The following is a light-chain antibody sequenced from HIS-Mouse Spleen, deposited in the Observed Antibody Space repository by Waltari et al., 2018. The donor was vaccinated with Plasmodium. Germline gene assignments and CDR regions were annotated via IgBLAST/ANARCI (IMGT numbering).Light chain of an antibody. CDR2: WAS. CDR3: QQYYSTPPYT. CDR1: QSVLYSSNNKNY. J-gene: IGKJ2*01. V-gene: IGKV4-1*01. Sequence: DIVMTPSPDSLAVSLGERATINCKSSQSVLYSSNNKNYLAWYQQKPGQPPKLLIYWASTRESGVPDRFSSSGSGTDFTLTISSLQAEDVAVYYCQQYYSTPPYTFGQGTKLEIK.